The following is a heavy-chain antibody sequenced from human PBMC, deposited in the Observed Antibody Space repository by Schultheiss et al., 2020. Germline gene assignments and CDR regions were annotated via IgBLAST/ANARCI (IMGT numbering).Heavy chain of an antibody. V-gene: IGHV3-30*04. D-gene: IGHD3-10*01. CDR2: ISYDGSNK. Sequence: GGSLRLSCAASGFTFSSYAMHWVRQAPGKGLEWVAVISYDGSNKYYADSVKGRFTISRDNSKNTLYLQMNSLRAEDTAVYYCALVWFGELLGSFDYWGQGTLVTVSS. J-gene: IGHJ4*02. CDR3: ALVWFGELLGSFDY. CDR1: GFTFSSYA.